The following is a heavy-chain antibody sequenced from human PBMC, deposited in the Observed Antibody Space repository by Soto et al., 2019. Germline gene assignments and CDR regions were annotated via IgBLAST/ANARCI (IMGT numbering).Heavy chain of an antibody. CDR2: IYYSGST. CDR3: ARGIQLWFPGADY. Sequence: SETLSLTCSVSGVAISSGDYYWSWIRQPPGKGLEWIGYIYYSGSTYYNPSLKSRVTISVDTSKNQFSLKLSSVTAADTAVYCCARGIQLWFPGADYWGQGTLVTVSS. J-gene: IGHJ4*02. CDR1: GVAISSGDYY. D-gene: IGHD5-18*01. V-gene: IGHV4-30-4*01.